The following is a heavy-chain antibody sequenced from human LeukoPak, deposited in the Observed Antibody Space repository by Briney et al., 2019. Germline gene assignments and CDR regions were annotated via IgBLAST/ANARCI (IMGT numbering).Heavy chain of an antibody. D-gene: IGHD3/OR15-3a*01. CDR1: GGSISSGTYY. V-gene: IGHV4-39*01. Sequence: SETLSLTCIVSGGSISSGTYYWGWIRQPPGKGLEWIGSIYYSGSTYYNPSLKSRVTISVDTSKNQFSLKLSSVTAADTAVYYCARVRDSNYYFYGMDVWGQGTTVTVSS. J-gene: IGHJ6*02. CDR3: ARVRDSNYYFYGMDV. CDR2: IYYSGST.